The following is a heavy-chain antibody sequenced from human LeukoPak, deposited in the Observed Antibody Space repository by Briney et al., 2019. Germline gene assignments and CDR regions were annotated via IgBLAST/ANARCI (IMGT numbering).Heavy chain of an antibody. J-gene: IGHJ4*02. CDR2: MNPESGNT. Sequence: GASVKVSCKASGYTFSNFDINWVRQATGQGPEWMGWMNPESGNTGYAKKFQGRVTMTRDSSKSTGYMELISLRFEDTAIYYCTRAIRHQLPSDYWGQGTLVTVSS. V-gene: IGHV1-8*01. CDR1: GYTFSNFD. CDR3: TRAIRHQLPSDY. D-gene: IGHD2-2*01.